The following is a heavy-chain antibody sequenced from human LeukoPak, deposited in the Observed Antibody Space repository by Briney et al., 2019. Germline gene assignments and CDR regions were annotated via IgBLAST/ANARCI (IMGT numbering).Heavy chain of an antibody. D-gene: IGHD3-22*01. CDR1: GGSISSYY. J-gene: IGHJ4*02. CDR3: GREGGDSSGYYHDY. Sequence: SETLSLTCTVSGGSISSYYWSWIRQPAGKGLEWIGSIYYSGTTYYNPSLKSRVTISVDTSKNQFSLNLNSVTAADTAVYYCGREGGDSSGYYHDYWGQGTLVTVSS. V-gene: IGHV4-4*07. CDR2: IYYSGTT.